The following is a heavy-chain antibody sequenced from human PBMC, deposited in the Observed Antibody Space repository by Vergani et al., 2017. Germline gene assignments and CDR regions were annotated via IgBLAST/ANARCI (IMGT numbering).Heavy chain of an antibody. CDR2: ISSSSSYI. CDR3: ARGEGGTSCHN. CDR1: GFPFRSYS. Sequence: EVQLVESGGGLVKPGGSLSLSCAASGFPFRSYSMTWVRQAPGKGLEWVSSISSSSSYIYYADSVKGRFTISRNNAKNPLYLQMNSLRAEDTAGYYCARGEGGTSCHNWGQGTLVTVSS. V-gene: IGHV3-21*01. J-gene: IGHJ4*02. D-gene: IGHD2-2*02.